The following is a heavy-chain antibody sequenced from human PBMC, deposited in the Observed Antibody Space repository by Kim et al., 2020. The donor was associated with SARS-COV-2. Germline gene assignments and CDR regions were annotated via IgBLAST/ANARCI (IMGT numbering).Heavy chain of an antibody. J-gene: IGHJ4*02. D-gene: IGHD5-12*01. Sequence: GGSLRLSCGGFGNAWMSWVRQAPGKGLEWVGRIRSKTDGGETEYAAPVKGRFTISREDSTNTVFLQMNSLKIEDTAVYYCADIMAPIGDGWGQGILVTVS. CDR2: IRSKTDGGET. V-gene: IGHV3-15*01. CDR1: GNAW. CDR3: ADIMAPIGDG.